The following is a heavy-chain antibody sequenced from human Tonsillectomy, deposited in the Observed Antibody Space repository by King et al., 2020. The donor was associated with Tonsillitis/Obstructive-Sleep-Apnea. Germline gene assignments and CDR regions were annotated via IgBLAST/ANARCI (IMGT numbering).Heavy chain of an antibody. V-gene: IGHV4-39*01. CDR1: GHSIRSSSYY. J-gene: IGHJ4*02. D-gene: IGHD5-24*01. Sequence: QLQESGPGLVKPSETLSLTCTVSGHSIRSSSYYWGWIRQPPGKGLEWIGTIYYTGSTYYNPSLKSRVTISVDTSKNHFSLKLSSVTAAGTAVYYCARHVRDGYGTNFDYWGQGTLVTVSS. CDR2: IYYTGST. CDR3: ARHVRDGYGTNFDY.